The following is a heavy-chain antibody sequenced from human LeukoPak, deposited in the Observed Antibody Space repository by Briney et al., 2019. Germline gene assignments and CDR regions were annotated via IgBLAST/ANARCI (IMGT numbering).Heavy chain of an antibody. CDR2: IYYSGTT. D-gene: IGHD6-13*01. V-gene: IGHV4-59*01. CDR1: GVSISGYY. J-gene: IGHJ4*02. CDR3: ARGPAAGIDTGHYDY. Sequence: SETLPLTCIVSGVSISGYYWSWIRQPPGKGLEWIGYIYYSGTTNYNSSLKSRVTISVDTSRNQFSLNLRSVTAADTAVYYCARGPAAGIDTGHYDYWGQGTLVTVSS.